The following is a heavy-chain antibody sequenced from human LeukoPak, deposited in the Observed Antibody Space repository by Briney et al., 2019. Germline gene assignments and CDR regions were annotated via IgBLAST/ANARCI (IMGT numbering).Heavy chain of an antibody. V-gene: IGHV3-30*18. J-gene: IGHJ4*02. CDR2: ISYDGSNK. D-gene: IGHD1-26*01. Sequence: GGSLRLSCAASGFTFSSYGMHWVRQAPGKGLEWVAVISYDGSNKYYADSVKGRFTISRDNSKNTLYLQMNSLRAEDTAVYYCAKDRVGATTPDYRGQGTLVTVSS. CDR3: AKDRVGATTPDY. CDR1: GFTFSSYG.